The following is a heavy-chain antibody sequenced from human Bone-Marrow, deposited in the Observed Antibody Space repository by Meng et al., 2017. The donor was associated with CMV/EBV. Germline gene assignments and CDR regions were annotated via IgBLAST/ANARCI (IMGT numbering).Heavy chain of an antibody. CDR2: ISSDGCST. Sequence: GESLKISCAASGFTFNTYWMHWVRQAPGKGLVWVSRISSDGCSTSYADSVKGRFTISRDNAKNTLYLQMNSLRAEDTAVYYCAREYRLNYDSCGFDFWGQGTLVTVSS. CDR1: GFTFNTYW. D-gene: IGHD3-22*01. V-gene: IGHV3-74*01. CDR3: AREYRLNYDSCGFDF. J-gene: IGHJ4*02.